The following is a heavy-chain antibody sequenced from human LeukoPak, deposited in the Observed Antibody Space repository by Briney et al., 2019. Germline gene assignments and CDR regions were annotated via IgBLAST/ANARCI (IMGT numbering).Heavy chain of an antibody. Sequence: GGSLRLSCAASGFTFSNYAMSWVRQAPGEGLEWVSGISGSGGNTYYADSVKGRFTISRDNSKNTLYLQMNSPRAEDTAVYYCAKSRARREGSSGSVDFWGQGTLVSVSS. CDR2: ISGSGGNT. D-gene: IGHD3-22*01. J-gene: IGHJ4*02. CDR3: AKSRARREGSSGSVDF. V-gene: IGHV3-23*01. CDR1: GFTFSNYA.